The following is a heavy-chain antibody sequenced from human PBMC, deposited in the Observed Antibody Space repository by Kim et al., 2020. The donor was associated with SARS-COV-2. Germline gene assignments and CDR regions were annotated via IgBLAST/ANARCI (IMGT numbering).Heavy chain of an antibody. J-gene: IGHJ5*02. CDR3: ARDKDGVSCRKNWFDP. Sequence: SCKGRFTTTRDNSKNPLYLQMNSLRAEDTAVYYCARDKDGVSCRKNWFDPWGQGTLVTVSS. D-gene: IGHD2-15*01. V-gene: IGHV3-30*01.